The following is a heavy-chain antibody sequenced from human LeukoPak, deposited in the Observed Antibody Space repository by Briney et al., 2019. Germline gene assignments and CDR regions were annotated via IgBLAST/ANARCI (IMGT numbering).Heavy chain of an antibody. CDR1: GYIFTSYW. J-gene: IGHJ4*02. D-gene: IGHD3-22*01. CDR3: ARRGSTGYHHY. CDR2: IDPSDSST. V-gene: IGHV5-10-1*01. Sequence: GESLTISCKASGYIFTSYWISWVRQMPGKGLEWMGRIDPSDSSTKYGPSFQGHVTISADKSVSTAFFHWSSLKASDTAIYYCARRGSTGYHHYWGQGTLVTVS.